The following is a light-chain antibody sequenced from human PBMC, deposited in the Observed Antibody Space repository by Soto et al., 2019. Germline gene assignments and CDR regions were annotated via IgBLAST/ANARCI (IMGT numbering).Light chain of an antibody. Sequence: QSALTQPASVSGSPGQSITISCTGTSSDVGGYNFVSWYQQHPGKVPKLMIFDVNRRPSGVSDRFSGSKSGNTASLTISGLQAEDEGDYYCCSYTSSSTHGFGSGNKLTVL. CDR2: DVN. V-gene: IGLV2-14*03. J-gene: IGLJ1*01. CDR1: SSDVGGYNF. CDR3: CSYTSSSTHG.